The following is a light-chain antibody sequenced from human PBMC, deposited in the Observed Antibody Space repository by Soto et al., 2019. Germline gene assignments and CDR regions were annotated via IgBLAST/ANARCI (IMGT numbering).Light chain of an antibody. V-gene: IGKV1-5*01. Sequence: DIQITHSPSSLSASVVDRFTITFRASQNIRSRLAWFQQKPGKAPKLLIYDASSLESGVPQRFSGSGSGKEFTLTISSLQTDDFSTYYCKQYHSYWKFGQGTKVDIK. J-gene: IGKJ1*01. CDR1: QNIRSR. CDR2: DAS. CDR3: KQYHSYWK.